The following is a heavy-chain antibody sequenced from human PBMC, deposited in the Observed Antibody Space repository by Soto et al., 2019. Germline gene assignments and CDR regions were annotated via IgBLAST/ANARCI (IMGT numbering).Heavy chain of an antibody. CDR2: IWYDGSNK. Sequence: GGSLRLSCAASGFTFSSYGMHWVRQAPGKGLEWVAVIWYDGSNKYYADSVKGRFTISRDNSKNTLYLQMNSLRAEDTAVYYCARDFSVEWELDYWGQGTLVTVSS. J-gene: IGHJ4*02. CDR3: ARDFSVEWELDY. CDR1: GFTFSSYG. D-gene: IGHD1-26*01. V-gene: IGHV3-33*01.